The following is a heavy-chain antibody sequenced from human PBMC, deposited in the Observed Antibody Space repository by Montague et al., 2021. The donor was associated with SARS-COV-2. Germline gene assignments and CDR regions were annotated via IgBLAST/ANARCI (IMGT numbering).Heavy chain of an antibody. CDR1: GGSISNSVYH. CDR3: ARHPQH. Sequence: SETLSLTCTVSGGSISNSVYHWGWHRPSPGKGLEWNGSISYTGSTNYNPSRKSRLTISVDTSENQLSLNLRSMTAADTAGYYCARHPQHWGQGTLVTVSS. V-gene: IGHV4-39*01. CDR2: ISYTGST. J-gene: IGHJ1*01.